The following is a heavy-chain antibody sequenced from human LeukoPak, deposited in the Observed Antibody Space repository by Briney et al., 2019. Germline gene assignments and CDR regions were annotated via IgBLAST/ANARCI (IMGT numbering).Heavy chain of an antibody. J-gene: IGHJ5*02. CDR2: INSDGINT. Sequence: TGRSLRLSCAASGFTFSNYWMHWVRQAPGKGLVWVSRINSDGINTSYADSVKGRFTISRDNAKNTLNLQMNSLRAEDTAVYYCARDLGQYYDTSDNWFDPWGQGTLVTVSS. V-gene: IGHV3-74*01. CDR3: ARDLGQYYDTSDNWFDP. CDR1: GFTFSNYW. D-gene: IGHD3-22*01.